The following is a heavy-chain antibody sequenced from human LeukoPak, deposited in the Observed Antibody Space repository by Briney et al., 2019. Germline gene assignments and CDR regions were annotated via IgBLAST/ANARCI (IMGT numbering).Heavy chain of an antibody. V-gene: IGHV4-59*08. CDR1: GGSISSYY. CDR3: ARHLVPAASFNY. Sequence: SETLSLTCTVSGGSISSYYWSWIRQPPGKGLEWIGYIYYSGSTNYNPSLKSRVTISVDTSKNQFSLKLSSVTAADTAVYYCARHLVPAASFNYWGQGTLVTVSS. CDR2: IYYSGST. D-gene: IGHD2-2*01. J-gene: IGHJ4*02.